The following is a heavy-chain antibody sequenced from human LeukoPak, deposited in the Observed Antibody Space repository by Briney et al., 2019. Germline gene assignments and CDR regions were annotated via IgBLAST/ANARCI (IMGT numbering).Heavy chain of an antibody. J-gene: IGHJ4*02. D-gene: IGHD3-22*01. Sequence: SQTLSLTCAVSGGSISSGGYSWSWIRQPPGKGLEWIGYIYHSGSTYYNPSLKSRVTISVDRSKNQFSLKLSSVTAADTAVYYCARDVDSSGYYYVWGQGTLVTVSS. CDR3: ARDVDSSGYYYV. CDR1: GGSISSGGYS. V-gene: IGHV4-30-2*01. CDR2: IYHSGST.